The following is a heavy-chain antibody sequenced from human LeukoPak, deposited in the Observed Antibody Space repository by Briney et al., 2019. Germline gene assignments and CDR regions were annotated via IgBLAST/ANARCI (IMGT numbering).Heavy chain of an antibody. J-gene: IGHJ4*02. D-gene: IGHD4-17*01. V-gene: IGHV1-58*02. CDR2: IVVGSGNT. Sequence: SVRVSCKASGFTFTSSAMQWVRQARGQRLEWIGWIVVGSGNTNYAQKFQERVTITRDMSTSTAYMELSSLRSEDTAVYYCAAEGTVTNVLDYWGQGTLVTVSS. CDR1: GFTFTSSA. CDR3: AAEGTVTNVLDY.